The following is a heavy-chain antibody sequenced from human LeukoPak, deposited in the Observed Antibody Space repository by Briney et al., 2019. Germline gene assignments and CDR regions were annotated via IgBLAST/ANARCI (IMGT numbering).Heavy chain of an antibody. CDR1: GFTLTSYG. CDR2: IRTDGTTK. J-gene: IGHJ4*02. Sequence: GGSLKLSCAASGFTLTSYGMHWVRQAPGEGPEWVSFIRTDGTTKYYADSVEGRFTISRDSAKNTLYLQMNSLRAEDTAVYYCARDLFGSGSYDHWGQGTLVTVSS. D-gene: IGHD3-10*01. V-gene: IGHV3-30*02. CDR3: ARDLFGSGSYDH.